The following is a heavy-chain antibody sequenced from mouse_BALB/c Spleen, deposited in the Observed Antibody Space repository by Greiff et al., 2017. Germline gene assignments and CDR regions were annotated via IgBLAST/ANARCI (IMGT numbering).Heavy chain of an antibody. Sequence: QVQLKQSGPELVKPGASVKMSCKASGYTFTSYYIHWVKQRPGQGLEWIGWIYPGDGSTKYNEKFKGKTTLTADTSSSTAYMLLSSLTSEDSAIYFFARPPSYGNWFAYWGQGTLVTVSA. CDR2: IYPGDGST. J-gene: IGHJ3*01. CDR3: ARPPSYGNWFAY. CDR1: GYTFTSYY. V-gene: IGHV1S56*01. D-gene: IGHD2-10*01.